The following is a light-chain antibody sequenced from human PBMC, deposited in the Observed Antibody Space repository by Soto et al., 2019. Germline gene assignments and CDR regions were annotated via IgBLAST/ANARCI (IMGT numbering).Light chain of an antibody. J-gene: IGLJ2*01. CDR2: RNN. V-gene: IGLV1-47*01. CDR1: SSDIGSNY. Sequence: QSVLTQPPSASGTPGQRVTISCSGSSSDIGSNYVYWYQQLPGTAPKLLIYRNNQRPSGVPDRFSGSKSGTSASLAISGLRSEDEAAYFCAAWDDSLSGRGVFGGGTKLTVL. CDR3: AAWDDSLSGRGV.